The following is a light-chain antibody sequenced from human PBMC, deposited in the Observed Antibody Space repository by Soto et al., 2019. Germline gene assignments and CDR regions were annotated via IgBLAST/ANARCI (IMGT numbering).Light chain of an antibody. CDR2: EVS. CDR3: SSYTVISTLV. Sequence: QCALTQPASVSGSPGQSITISCTGTSNDIGAFNYVSWYQQHPGKAPTLMISEVSNRPSGVSNRFSGSKSGNTASLTISGLQAEDEADYYCSSYTVISTLVFGTGTKVTVL. V-gene: IGLV2-14*01. J-gene: IGLJ1*01. CDR1: SNDIGAFNY.